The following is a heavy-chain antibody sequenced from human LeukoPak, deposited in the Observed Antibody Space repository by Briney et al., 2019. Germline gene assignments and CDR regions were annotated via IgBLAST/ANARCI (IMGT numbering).Heavy chain of an antibody. CDR2: INSDGSST. CDR1: GFTLSSYS. V-gene: IGHV3-74*01. D-gene: IGHD5-18*01. CDR3: ARVKYSYGFVFSPYYFDY. Sequence: GGSLRLSCAASGFTLSSYSMNWARQAPGKGLVWVSRINSDGSSTSYADSVKGRFTISRDNAKNTLYLQMNSLRAEDTAVYYCARVKYSYGFVFSPYYFDYWGQGTLVTVSS. J-gene: IGHJ4*02.